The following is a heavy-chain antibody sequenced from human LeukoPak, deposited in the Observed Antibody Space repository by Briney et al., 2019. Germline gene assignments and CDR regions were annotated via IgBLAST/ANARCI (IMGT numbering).Heavy chain of an antibody. CDR2: INYSGST. D-gene: IGHD3-22*01. J-gene: IGHJ4*02. V-gene: IGHV4-34*01. CDR3: AGRGHYYDSRDY. CDR1: GGSLSGYY. Sequence: SETLSLTCAVYGGSLSGYYWSWIRQPPGKGLEWVGEINYSGSTNYNPSLKSRVTISVDTTKKQFSLMLSSVTAADTAVYYCAGRGHYYDSRDYWCRGKLVTVSS.